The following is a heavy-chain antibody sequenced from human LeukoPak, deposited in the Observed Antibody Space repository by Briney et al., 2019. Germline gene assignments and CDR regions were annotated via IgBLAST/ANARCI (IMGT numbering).Heavy chain of an antibody. CDR3: ARGRAAAANWFDP. D-gene: IGHD6-13*01. Sequence: QSGGSLRLSCAASAFTFRSYGMSWVRQAPGKGLEWVSAISGSGDSTYYADSVKGRFTISRDNAKNSLYLQMNSLRAEDTAVYYCARGRAAAANWFDPWGQGTLVTVSS. J-gene: IGHJ5*02. CDR2: ISGSGDST. CDR1: AFTFRSYG. V-gene: IGHV3-23*01.